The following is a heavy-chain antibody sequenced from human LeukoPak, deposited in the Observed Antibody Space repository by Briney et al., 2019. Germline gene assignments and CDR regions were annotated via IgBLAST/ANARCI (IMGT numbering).Heavy chain of an antibody. D-gene: IGHD2-21*02. V-gene: IGHV4-61*02. Sequence: SGTLSLTCTVSSGSISSGSYYWSWIRQPAGKGLEWIGRIYTSGSTNYNPSLKSRVTISVDTSKNQFSLKLSSVTAADTAVYYCARKIRGYCGGDCYSVWGQGTLVTVSS. J-gene: IGHJ4*02. CDR2: IYTSGST. CDR3: ARKIRGYCGGDCYSV. CDR1: SGSISSGSYY.